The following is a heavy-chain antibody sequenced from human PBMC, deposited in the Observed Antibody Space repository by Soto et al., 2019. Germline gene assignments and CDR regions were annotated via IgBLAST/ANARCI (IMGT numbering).Heavy chain of an antibody. CDR3: ARDPWGVVVTGLDY. J-gene: IGHJ4*02. CDR2: INAGNGNT. Sequence: GASVKVSCKASGYTFTSYAMHWVRQAPGQRLEWMGWINAGNGNTKYSQKFQGRVTITRDTSASTAYMELSSLRSEDTAVYYCARDPWGVVVTGLDYWGQGTLVTVSS. CDR1: GYTFTSYA. V-gene: IGHV1-3*01. D-gene: IGHD2-21*02.